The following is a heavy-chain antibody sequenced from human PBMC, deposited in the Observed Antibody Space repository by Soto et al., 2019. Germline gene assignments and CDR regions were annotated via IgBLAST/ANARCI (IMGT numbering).Heavy chain of an antibody. J-gene: IGHJ4*02. CDR2: INSDGSST. D-gene: IGHD3-16*01. V-gene: IGHV3-74*01. CDR1: GFTFSSYW. CDR3: ARDNIPYDYVWGSTVDY. Sequence: GGSLRLSCAASGFTFSSYWMHWVRQAPGKGLVWVSRINSDGSSTSYADSVKGRFTISRDNAKNTLYLQMNSLRAEDTAVYYCARDNIPYDYVWGSTVDYWGQGTLVTVSS.